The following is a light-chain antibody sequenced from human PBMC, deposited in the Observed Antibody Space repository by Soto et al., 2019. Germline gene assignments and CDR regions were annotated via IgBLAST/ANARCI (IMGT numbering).Light chain of an antibody. CDR2: GAS. J-gene: IGKJ4*01. CDR3: QQYNNWPLT. Sequence: EIVMTQSPATLSVSSGERATLSCRATQSVTSNLAWYQQRPGQAPRLLIYGASTRATGIPARFSGSGSGTEFTLTISSLQSDDIAVYYCQQYNNWPLTFGGGTKVEIK. CDR1: QSVTSN. V-gene: IGKV3-15*01.